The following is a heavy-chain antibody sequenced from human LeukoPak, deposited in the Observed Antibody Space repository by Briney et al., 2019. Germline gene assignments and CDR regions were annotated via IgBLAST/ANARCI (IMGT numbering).Heavy chain of an antibody. Sequence: GGSLRLSCAASGFSFSASPTHWVRQASGKGLEWIGRIRSKANNYATAYAASVKGRFTISRDDSKNTAYLQMNSLKTDDTAIYYCTKQSYIGAAPGDYWGQGILVTVSS. CDR1: GFSFSASP. D-gene: IGHD3-10*01. CDR3: TKQSYIGAAPGDY. J-gene: IGHJ4*02. CDR2: IRSKANNYAT. V-gene: IGHV3-73*01.